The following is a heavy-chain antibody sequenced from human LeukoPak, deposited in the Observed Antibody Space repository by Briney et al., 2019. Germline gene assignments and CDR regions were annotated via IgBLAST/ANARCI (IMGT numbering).Heavy chain of an antibody. D-gene: IGHD3-10*02. Sequence: GESLKISCKGSGYSFTSYWIAWVRQMPGKGLEWMGIIFPGDSDTTYSPSLQGQVTISVDTSISTAYLQWSSLRASDTAMYYCARLVPSDLPYFDYWGQGTLVTVSS. J-gene: IGHJ4*02. CDR1: GYSFTSYW. V-gene: IGHV5-51*01. CDR3: ARLVPSDLPYFDY. CDR2: IFPGDSDT.